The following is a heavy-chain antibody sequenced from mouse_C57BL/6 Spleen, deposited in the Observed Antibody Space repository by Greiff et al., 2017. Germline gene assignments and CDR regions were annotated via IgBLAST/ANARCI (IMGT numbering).Heavy chain of an antibody. J-gene: IGHJ4*01. CDR2: IWRGGST. CDR1: GFSLTSYG. CDR3: AKRHYYGNAMDY. V-gene: IGHV2-5*01. D-gene: IGHD1-1*01. Sequence: VQGVESGPGLVQPSQSLSITCTVSGFSLTSYGVHWVRQSPGKGLEWLGVIWRGGSTDYNAAFMSRLSITKDNSKSQVFFKMNSLQADDTAIYYCAKRHYYGNAMDYWGQGTSVTVSS.